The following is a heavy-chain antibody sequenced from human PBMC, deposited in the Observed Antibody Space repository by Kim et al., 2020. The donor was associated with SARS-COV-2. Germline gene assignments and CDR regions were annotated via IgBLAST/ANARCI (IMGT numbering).Heavy chain of an antibody. J-gene: IGHJ3*02. CDR1: GYTFTSYG. Sequence: ASVKVSCKASGYTFTSYGISWVRQAPGQGLEWMGWISAYNGNTNYAQKLQGRVTMTTDTSTSTAYMELRSLRSDDTAVYYCARDGYYDFWSGYLTTHDAFDIWGQGTMVTVSS. CDR3: ARDGYYDFWSGYLTTHDAFDI. D-gene: IGHD3-3*01. V-gene: IGHV1-18*01. CDR2: ISAYNGNT.